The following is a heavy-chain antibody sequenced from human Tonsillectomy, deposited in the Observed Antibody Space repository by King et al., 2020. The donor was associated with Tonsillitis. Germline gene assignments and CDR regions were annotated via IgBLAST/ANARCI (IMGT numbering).Heavy chain of an antibody. CDR1: GYTFTSSG. Sequence: VQLVESGAEVKKPGASVKVSCKASGYTFTSSGINWVRQAPGQGLEWVGWISAYNGNTNYAQKLQGRVTLTTDTSTSTAYMELTSLRSDDTAVYYCARRAYCGSTSCYPDYWGQGTLVTVSS. J-gene: IGHJ4*02. CDR2: ISAYNGNT. V-gene: IGHV1-18*01. CDR3: ARRAYCGSTSCYPDY. D-gene: IGHD2-2*01.